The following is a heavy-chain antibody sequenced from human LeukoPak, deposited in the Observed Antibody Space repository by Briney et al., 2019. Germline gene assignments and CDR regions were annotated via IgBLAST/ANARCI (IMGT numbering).Heavy chain of an antibody. Sequence: SETLSLTCAVSGGSISSSNWWSWVRQPPGKGLEWIGEIYHSGSTNYNPSLKSRVTISVDKSKNQFSLKLSSVTAADTAVYYCASATSLYYYGMDVWGQGTTVTVS. CDR3: ASATSLYYYGMDV. CDR1: GGSISSSNW. CDR2: IYHSGST. V-gene: IGHV4-4*02. J-gene: IGHJ6*02.